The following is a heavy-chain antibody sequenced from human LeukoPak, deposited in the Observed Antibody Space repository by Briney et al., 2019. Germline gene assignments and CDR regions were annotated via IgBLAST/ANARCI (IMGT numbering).Heavy chain of an antibody. Sequence: SQTLSLTRAVSGGSISSGGYSWSWIRQPPGKGLEWIGYIYYSGSTNYNPSLKSRVTISVDTSKNQFSLKLSSVTAADTAVYYCARDRSSPYYYYGMDVWGQGTTVTVSS. CDR3: ARDRSSPYYYYGMDV. CDR1: GGSISSGGYS. D-gene: IGHD3-10*01. CDR2: IYYSGST. V-gene: IGHV4-30-4*07. J-gene: IGHJ6*02.